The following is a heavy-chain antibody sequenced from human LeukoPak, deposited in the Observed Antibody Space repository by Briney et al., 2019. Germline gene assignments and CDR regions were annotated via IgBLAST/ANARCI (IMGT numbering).Heavy chain of an antibody. V-gene: IGHV4-61*02. CDR3: ARGAYDFWSGYSEGANNWFDP. Sequence: PSETLSLTCTVSGGSISSGSYYWSWIRQPAGKGLEWIGRIYTSGSTNYNPSLKSRVTISVDTSKNQFSLKLSSVTAADTAVYYCARGAYDFWSGYSEGANNWFDPWGQGTLVTVSS. J-gene: IGHJ5*02. CDR2: IYTSGST. D-gene: IGHD3-3*01. CDR1: GGSISSGSYY.